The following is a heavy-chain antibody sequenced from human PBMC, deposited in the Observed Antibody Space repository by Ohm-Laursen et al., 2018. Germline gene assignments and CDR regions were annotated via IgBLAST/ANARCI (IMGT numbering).Heavy chain of an antibody. J-gene: IGHJ4*02. CDR2: IKQDGSEK. Sequence: SLRLSCAASGFTFSDYYMSWICQAPGKGLEWVANIKQDGSEKYYVDSVKGRFTISRDNAKNSLYLQMNSLRAEDTAVYYCARVSSTYYDSSGYYYEDYFDYWGQGTLVTVSS. CDR1: GFTFSDYY. D-gene: IGHD3-22*01. CDR3: ARVSSTYYDSSGYYYEDYFDY. V-gene: IGHV3-7*01.